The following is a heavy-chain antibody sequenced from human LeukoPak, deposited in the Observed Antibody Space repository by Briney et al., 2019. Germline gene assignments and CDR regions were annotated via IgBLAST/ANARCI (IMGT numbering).Heavy chain of an antibody. J-gene: IGHJ4*02. CDR3: ASRRDGYNHFDY. CDR2: IYYSGST. V-gene: IGHV4-39*01. D-gene: IGHD5-24*01. Sequence: SETLSLTCAVYGGSFSGYYWGWIRQPPGKGLEWIGSIYYSGSTYYNPSLKGRVTISVDTSKNQFSLKLSSVTAADTAVYYCASRRDGYNHFDYWGQGTLVTVSS. CDR1: GGSFSGYY.